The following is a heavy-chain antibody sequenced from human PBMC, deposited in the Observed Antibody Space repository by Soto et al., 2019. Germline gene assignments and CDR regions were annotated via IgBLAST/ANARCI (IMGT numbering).Heavy chain of an antibody. CDR3: AGSLVVAAKVGYFDL. CDR2: IITSFGTT. CDR1: GGTINSYA. Sequence: QVQLVQSGAEVQKPGSSVKVSCKASGGTINSYAVSWVRQAPGQGLEWMGGIITSFGTTNYAQKFQGRLTITADKPTNKAAMELSSLGSDETAGYYGAGSLVVAAKVGYFDLWGRGTLVTVSS. D-gene: IGHD2-15*01. J-gene: IGHJ2*01. V-gene: IGHV1-69*06.